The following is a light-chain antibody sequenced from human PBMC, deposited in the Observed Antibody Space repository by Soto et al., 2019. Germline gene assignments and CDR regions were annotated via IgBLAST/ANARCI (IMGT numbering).Light chain of an antibody. V-gene: IGLV2-8*01. CDR1: SSDVGGYNY. J-gene: IGLJ2*01. CDR3: SSYAGSNNFVV. Sequence: QSALTQPPSASGSPGQSVIISCTGTSSDVGGYNYVSWYQQHPGKAPKLMIYEVSKRPSGVPDRFSGSKSGNTASLTVSGLQTVDEADYYCSSYAGSNNFVVFGGGTKVTVL. CDR2: EVS.